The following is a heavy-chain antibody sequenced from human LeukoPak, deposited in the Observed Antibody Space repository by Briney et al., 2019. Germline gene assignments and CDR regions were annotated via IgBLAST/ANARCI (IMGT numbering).Heavy chain of an antibody. CDR2: IYSGGTI. V-gene: IGHV3-53*01. D-gene: IGHD5-12*01. J-gene: IGHJ5*02. CDR3: ATGYDFGFDP. Sequence: TGGSLRLSCAASRFTVSSNYMSWVRHAPGKGLEWVSNIYSGGTIHYADPQKGRFTISRDNTKNTLYLQMNSLRAEDTAVYYCATGYDFGFDPWGQGTLVTVSS. CDR1: RFTVSSNY.